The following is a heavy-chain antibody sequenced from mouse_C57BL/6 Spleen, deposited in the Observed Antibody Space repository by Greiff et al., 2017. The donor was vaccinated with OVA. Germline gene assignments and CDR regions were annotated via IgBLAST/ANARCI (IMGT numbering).Heavy chain of an antibody. D-gene: IGHD1-1*01. CDR2: IYPGSGST. Sequence: QVQLQQPGAELVKPGASVKMSCKASGYTFTSYWITWVKQRPGQGLEWIGDIYPGSGSTNYNEKFKSKATLTVDTYSNTAYMQLISLTSEDSAVYDCARRVYYGSPTGKDYAMDYWGQGTSVTVSS. CDR1: GYTFTSYW. CDR3: ARRVYYGSPTGKDYAMDY. J-gene: IGHJ4*01. V-gene: IGHV1-55*01.